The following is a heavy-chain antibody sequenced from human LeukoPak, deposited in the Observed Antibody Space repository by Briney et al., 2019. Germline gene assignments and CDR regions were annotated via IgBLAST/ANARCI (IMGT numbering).Heavy chain of an antibody. CDR1: GVSINGSDYY. CDR2: LFYSGIT. D-gene: IGHD5/OR15-5a*01. V-gene: IGHV4-39*01. J-gene: IGHJ4*02. Sequence: PSETLSLTCTVSGVSINGSDYYWAWIRQSPGEGLEWIGTLFYSGITYYNPSLKSRVSISVDTSKNQFSLKLSSVTAADTAIYCCARHYGSTTVFDYWGQGTLVTVSS. CDR3: ARHYGSTTVFDY.